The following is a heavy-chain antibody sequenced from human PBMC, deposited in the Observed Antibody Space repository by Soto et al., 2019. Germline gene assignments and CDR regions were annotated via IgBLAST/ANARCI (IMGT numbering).Heavy chain of an antibody. CDR3: ARDSGWFGEVNYYYNGMDV. CDR2: IFYSGTT. D-gene: IGHD3-10*01. J-gene: IGHJ6*02. CDR1: GGSISSGNYY. Sequence: QVQLQESGPGLVKPSETLSLTCTVSGGSISSGNYYWSWIRQPPGKGLEWIGYIFYSGTTYYNPSVTSRATISVDTSKNLFSLKLSSLTAADAAVYYCARDSGWFGEVNYYYNGMDVWGQGTTVTVSS. V-gene: IGHV4-30-4*01.